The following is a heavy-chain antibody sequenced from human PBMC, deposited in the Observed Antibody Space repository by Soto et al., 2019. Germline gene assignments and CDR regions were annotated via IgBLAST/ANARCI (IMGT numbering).Heavy chain of an antibody. D-gene: IGHD2-8*01. CDR1: GYTFTSYD. CDR3: ARGRCTNGVCYAPGGYYYYMDV. V-gene: IGHV1-8*01. Sequence: ASVKVSCKASGYTFTSYDINWVRQATGQGLEWMGWMNPNSGNTGYAQKFQGRVTMTRNTSISTAYMELSSLGSEDTAVYYCARGRCTNGVCYAPGGYYYYMDVWGKGTTVTVSS. J-gene: IGHJ6*03. CDR2: MNPNSGNT.